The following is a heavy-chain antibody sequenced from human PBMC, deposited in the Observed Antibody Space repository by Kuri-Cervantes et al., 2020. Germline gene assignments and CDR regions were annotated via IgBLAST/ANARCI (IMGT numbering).Heavy chain of an antibody. CDR3: ARAHYYDSSGYYYPGKISY. D-gene: IGHD3-22*01. V-gene: IGHV3-23*01. Sequence: GESLKISCAASGFTFSSYAMSWVRQAPGKGLAWVSTIGGGGSVTHYADSVKGRFTISRDNSRSTLSLQMSSLRAEDTAVYYCARAHYYDSSGYYYPGKISYWGQGTLVTVSS. CDR2: IGGGGSVT. J-gene: IGHJ4*02. CDR1: GFTFSSYA.